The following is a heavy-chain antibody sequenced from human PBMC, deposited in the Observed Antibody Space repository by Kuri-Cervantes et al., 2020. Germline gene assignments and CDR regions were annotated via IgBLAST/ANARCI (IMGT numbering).Heavy chain of an antibody. J-gene: IGHJ6*02. CDR2: IYXSGSX. CDR1: GXXXSSXY. Sequence: GSLRXXXTXSGXXXSSXYXSWIRQPPGKGLEWXGYIYXSGSXXYXPSLKSXXXXSVGTSKNQFSLKLSSVTAADTAVYXCARXRVGYYYGSXXYYGMDVWGQGTTVTVSS. V-gene: IGHV4-59*01. D-gene: IGHD3-10*01. CDR3: ARXRVGYYYGSXXYYGMDV.